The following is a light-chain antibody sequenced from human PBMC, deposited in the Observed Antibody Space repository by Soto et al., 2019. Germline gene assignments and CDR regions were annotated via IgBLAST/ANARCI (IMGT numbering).Light chain of an antibody. CDR3: QERTGWPPWT. CDR2: GAS. Sequence: EIVMTQSPATLSVSPGERATLYFRASQSVSSNLAWYQQKPGQAPRLLIYGASTRATGIPARFSGSGSGTEFTLTISSLQSEDFAVYYCQERTGWPPWTFGQGTKVDIK. J-gene: IGKJ1*01. CDR1: QSVSSN. V-gene: IGKV3-15*01.